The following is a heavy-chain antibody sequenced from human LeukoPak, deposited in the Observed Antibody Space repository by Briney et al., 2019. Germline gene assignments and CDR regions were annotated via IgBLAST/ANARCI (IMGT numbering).Heavy chain of an antibody. CDR1: GYTFTSYY. Sequence: ASVKVSCKASGYTFTSYYMHWVRQAPGQGLEWMGIINPSCGSTSYAQKFQDRVTMTRDTSTSTVYMELSSLRSEDTAVYYCVREGSTIGFDPWGQGTLVTVSS. CDR2: INPSCGST. CDR3: VREGSTIGFDP. J-gene: IGHJ5*02. D-gene: IGHD2/OR15-2a*01. V-gene: IGHV1-46*01.